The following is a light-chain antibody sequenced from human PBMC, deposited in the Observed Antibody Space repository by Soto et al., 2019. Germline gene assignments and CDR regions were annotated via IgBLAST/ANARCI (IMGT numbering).Light chain of an antibody. Sequence: EIVLTQSPGTLSLSPGERATLSCRASQSVSSGYLAWYQPKPGQAPRLLMSGASSRATGIPDRFTGSGSGTDFTLTISRLEPEDFAVYYCQQYGSSPPMYTFGQGTKLEIK. CDR1: QSVSSGY. CDR2: GAS. V-gene: IGKV3-20*01. J-gene: IGKJ2*01. CDR3: QQYGSSPPMYT.